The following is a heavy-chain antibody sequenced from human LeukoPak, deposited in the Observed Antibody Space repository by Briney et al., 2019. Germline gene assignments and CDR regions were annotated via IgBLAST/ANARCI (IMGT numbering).Heavy chain of an antibody. CDR2: IYYSGST. J-gene: IGHJ5*02. V-gene: IGHV4-59*08. Sequence: SETLSLTCTVSGGSISSYYWSWIRQPPGKGLEWIGYIYYSGSTNYNPSLKSRVTISVDTSKNQFSLKLSSVTAADTAVYYCARRGSSWYDWSANWFDRWGQGTLVTVSS. CDR1: GGSISSYY. D-gene: IGHD6-13*01. CDR3: ARRGSSWYDWSANWFDR.